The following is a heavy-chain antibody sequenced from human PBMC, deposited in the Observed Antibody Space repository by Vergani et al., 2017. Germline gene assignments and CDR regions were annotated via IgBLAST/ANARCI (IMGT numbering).Heavy chain of an antibody. CDR1: GFTFRTYA. CDR2: ISSTGGST. D-gene: IGHD1-1*01. CDR3: VKGPNWEEVPIVYFDY. J-gene: IGHJ4*02. Sequence: VQLVESGGGLVQPGGSLPLSCSASGFTFRTYALHWVRQAPGKGLECVSAISSTGGSTDYADSVKGRFTISRDNSKNTLYLQMSSLRAEDTAVYYCVKGPNWEEVPIVYFDYWGQGTLVTVSS. V-gene: IGHV3-64D*06.